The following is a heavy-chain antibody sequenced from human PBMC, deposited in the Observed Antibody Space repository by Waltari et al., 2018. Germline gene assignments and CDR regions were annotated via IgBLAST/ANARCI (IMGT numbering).Heavy chain of an antibody. CDR2: INHSGST. V-gene: IGHV4-34*01. Sequence: QVQLQQWGAGLLKPSETLSLTCAVYGGSFSGYYWSWIRQHPGKGLEWIGEINHSGSTNYNPSPKSRVTISVDTSKNQFSLKLSSVTAADTAVYYCARESGYCSSTSCYEVWWFDPWGQGTLVTVSS. CDR3: ARESGYCSSTSCYEVWWFDP. CDR1: GGSFSGYY. D-gene: IGHD2-2*01. J-gene: IGHJ5*02.